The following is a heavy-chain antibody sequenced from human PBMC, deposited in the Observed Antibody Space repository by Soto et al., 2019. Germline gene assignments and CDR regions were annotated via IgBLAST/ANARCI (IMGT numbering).Heavy chain of an antibody. CDR3: ARDRGGGGENY. V-gene: IGHV1-69*08. CDR1: GGTFSSYT. J-gene: IGHJ4*02. Sequence: QVQLVQSGAEVKKPGSSVKVSCKASGGTFSSYTISWVRQAPGQGLEWMGRIIPILGIANYAQKFQGRVTITADKSTSTAYMELSSLRSEATAVYYCARDRGGGGENYWGQGTLVTVSS. CDR2: IIPILGIA. D-gene: IGHD3-10*01.